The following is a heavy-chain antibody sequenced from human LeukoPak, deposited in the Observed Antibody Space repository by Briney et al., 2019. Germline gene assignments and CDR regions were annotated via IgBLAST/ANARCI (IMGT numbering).Heavy chain of an antibody. D-gene: IGHD5-18*01. CDR2: IYYSGST. V-gene: IGHV4-59*12. Sequence: PSETLSLTCTVSGGSISSYYWSWIRQPPGKGLEWIGYIYYSGSTNYNPSLKSRVTISVDTSKNQFSLKLSSVTAADTAVYYCASARGYSYGYVGGWGQGTLVTVSS. CDR3: ASARGYSYGYVGG. CDR1: GGSISSYY. J-gene: IGHJ4*02.